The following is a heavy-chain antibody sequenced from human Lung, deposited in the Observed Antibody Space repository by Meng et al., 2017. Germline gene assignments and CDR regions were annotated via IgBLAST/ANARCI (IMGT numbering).Heavy chain of an antibody. Sequence: QVRLWQSGAELTKTGASVKVSCKPSGYNFPDYYIHWVRQAPGQGLEWMGRIDPKNGDTHYAQKFQGRVTMTGDTSISTAYMDLSGLRSDDTAVYYCARDEDISAAGKLFGDYWGQGTLVTVSS. V-gene: IGHV1-2*06. CDR2: IDPKNGDT. D-gene: IGHD6-13*01. CDR3: ARDEDISAAGKLFGDY. J-gene: IGHJ4*02. CDR1: GYNFPDYY.